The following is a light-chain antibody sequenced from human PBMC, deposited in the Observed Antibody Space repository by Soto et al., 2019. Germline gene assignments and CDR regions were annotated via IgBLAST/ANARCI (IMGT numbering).Light chain of an antibody. CDR3: QQRSNWPRLT. V-gene: IGKV3-11*01. CDR2: DAS. J-gene: IGKJ4*01. CDR1: QNVSSY. Sequence: EIVLTQSPATLSLSPGERATLSCRASQNVSSYLAWYQQKPGQAPRLLIYDASNRAIGIPARFSGSGSGTDFTLTISSLQPEDYAVYFCQQRSNWPRLTFGGGTKVEI.